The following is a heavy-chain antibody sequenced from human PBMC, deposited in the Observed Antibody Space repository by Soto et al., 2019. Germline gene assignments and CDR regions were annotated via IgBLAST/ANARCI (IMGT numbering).Heavy chain of an antibody. V-gene: IGHV3-15*01. CDR1: GFTFSNAW. CDR3: TTIAAAGTQIQH. CDR2: IKSKTDGGTT. Sequence: GGSLRLSCAASGFTFSNAWMSWVRQAPGKGLEWVGRIKSKTDGGTTDYAAPVKGRFTISRDDSKNTLYLQMNSLKTEDTAVYYCTTIAAAGTQIQHWSQGILVTVSS. D-gene: IGHD6-13*01. J-gene: IGHJ1*01.